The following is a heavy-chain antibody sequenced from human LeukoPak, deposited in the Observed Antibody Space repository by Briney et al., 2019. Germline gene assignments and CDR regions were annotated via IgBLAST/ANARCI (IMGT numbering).Heavy chain of an antibody. D-gene: IGHD4-23*01. CDR1: GFTFSNYR. J-gene: IGHJ4*02. V-gene: IGHV4-34*01. CDR2: INHSGST. Sequence: GSQRLSCAASGFTFSNYRMNWVRQAPGKGLEWIGEINHSGSTNYNPSLKSRVTISLDTSKNQFSLKLSPVTAADTPLYYCARVGVDDSGNILKYFFDYGGQGTLVTVPP. CDR3: ARVGVDDSGNILKYFFDY.